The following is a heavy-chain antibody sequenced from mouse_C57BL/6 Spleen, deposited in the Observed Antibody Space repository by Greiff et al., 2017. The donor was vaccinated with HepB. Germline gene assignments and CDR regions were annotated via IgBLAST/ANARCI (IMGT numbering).Heavy chain of an antibody. J-gene: IGHJ1*03. V-gene: IGHV1-85*01. Sequence: QVQLQQSGPELVKPGASVKLSCKASGYTFTSYDINWVKQRPGQGLEWIGWIYPRDGSTKYNEKFKGKATLTVDTSSSTAYMELHSLTSEDSAVYFCARREVTTVVARWYFDVWGTGTTVTVSS. CDR3: ARREVTTVVARWYFDV. D-gene: IGHD1-1*01. CDR2: IYPRDGST. CDR1: GYTFTSYD.